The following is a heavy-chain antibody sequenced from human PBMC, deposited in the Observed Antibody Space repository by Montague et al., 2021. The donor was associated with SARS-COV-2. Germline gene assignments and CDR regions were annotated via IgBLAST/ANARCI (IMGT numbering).Heavy chain of an antibody. CDR3: VRADRRDPDTPHRYYYKCIDF. J-gene: IGHJ6*02. CDR2: VYYSGRS. Sequence: SETLSLTCSVSGGSIRSYYWSWIRQPPGKGLEWIGYVYYSGRSSSNSSLKSRGTVSVDTSKNQVSLNLRSVTAAATAVYFCVRADRRDPDTPHRYYYKCIDFWGQGTTVTVSS. D-gene: IGHD2-15*01. V-gene: IGHV4-59*01. CDR1: GGSIRSYY.